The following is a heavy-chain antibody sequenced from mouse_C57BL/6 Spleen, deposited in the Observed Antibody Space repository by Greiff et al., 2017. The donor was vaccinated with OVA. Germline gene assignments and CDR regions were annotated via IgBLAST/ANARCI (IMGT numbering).Heavy chain of an antibody. CDR2: IYPGSGST. V-gene: IGHV1-55*01. J-gene: IGHJ4*01. CDR1: GYTFTSYW. Sequence: VKLQQPGAELVKPGASVKMSCKASGYTFTSYWITWVKQRPGQGLEWIGDIYPGSGSTNYNEKFKSKATLTVDTSSSTAYMQLSSLTSEDSAVYYCARSGDYENYAMDYWGQGTSVTVSS. D-gene: IGHD2-4*01. CDR3: ARSGDYENYAMDY.